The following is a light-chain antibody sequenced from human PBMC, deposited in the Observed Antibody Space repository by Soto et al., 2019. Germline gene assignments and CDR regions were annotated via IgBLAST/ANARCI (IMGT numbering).Light chain of an antibody. CDR3: QQYNYWPIT. V-gene: IGKV3-15*01. CDR1: QSVADN. J-gene: IGKJ5*01. CDR2: GAS. Sequence: EVVMTQSPATLSVSPGERVTLSCRSSQSVADNLAWFQQKPGQGPRLLIYGASTRATGIPARFSGSGSETDFTLTVISLRSEDSAVYYCQQYNYWPITIGQGIRLEI.